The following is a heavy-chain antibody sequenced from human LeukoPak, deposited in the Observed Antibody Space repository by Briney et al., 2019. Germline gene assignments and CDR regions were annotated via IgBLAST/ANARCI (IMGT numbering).Heavy chain of an antibody. CDR2: ISYDGSNK. D-gene: IGHD2-15*01. CDR3: ARDAYCSGGSCYSGLDY. J-gene: IGHJ4*02. Sequence: GGSLRLPCAASGFTFSSYAMHWLRQAPGKGLEWVAVISYDGSNKYYADSVKGRFTISRDNSKNTLYLQMNSLRAEDTAVYYCARDAYCSGGSCYSGLDYWGQGTLVTVSS. V-gene: IGHV3-30*04. CDR1: GFTFSSYA.